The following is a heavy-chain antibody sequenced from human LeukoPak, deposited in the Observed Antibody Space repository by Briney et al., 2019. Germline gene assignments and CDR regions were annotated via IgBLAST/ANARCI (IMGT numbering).Heavy chain of an antibody. CDR3: ARDRNDGASIIDF. CDR2: IYRDGST. CDR1: GFTFSSYA. Sequence: PGGSLRLSCAASGFTFSSYAMSWVRQTPGKGLEWVSVIYRDGSTYYADSVKGRFTISRDNSKNTLYLQMSSLSAEDTALYYCARDRNDGASIIDFWGQGTLVTVSS. J-gene: IGHJ4*02. V-gene: IGHV3-66*01. D-gene: IGHD4/OR15-4a*01.